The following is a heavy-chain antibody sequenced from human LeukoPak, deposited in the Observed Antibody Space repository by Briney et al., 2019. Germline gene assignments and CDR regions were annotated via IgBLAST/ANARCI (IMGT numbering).Heavy chain of an antibody. D-gene: IGHD3-9*01. CDR1: GGSISSYY. Sequence: SETLSLICTVSGGSISSYYWSWIRQPPGKGLEWIGYIYYCGSTNYNPSLQSRVTISVDKSQSQFSLKLSAVTAADTAVYYCASRYDNFDRWGQGTLVTVSS. CDR3: ASRYDNFDR. CDR2: IYYCGST. J-gene: IGHJ4*02. V-gene: IGHV4-59*08.